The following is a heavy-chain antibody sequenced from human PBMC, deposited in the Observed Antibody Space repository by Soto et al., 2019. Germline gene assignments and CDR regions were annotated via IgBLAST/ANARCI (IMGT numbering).Heavy chain of an antibody. Sequence: QVPLVQSGPEVKKPGASVKVSCKTSGYTPTNYDIGWVRQAPGQGLEYMGWISAYNGNTNYARKLQDRVTLTTDTTTRTAYKELRSLQSDDAATYYCARGLYRRGTYYALDNWGQGTLVTVSS. J-gene: IGHJ4*02. CDR3: ARGLYRRGTYYALDN. CDR1: GYTPTNYD. CDR2: ISAYNGNT. D-gene: IGHD1-26*01. V-gene: IGHV1-18*01.